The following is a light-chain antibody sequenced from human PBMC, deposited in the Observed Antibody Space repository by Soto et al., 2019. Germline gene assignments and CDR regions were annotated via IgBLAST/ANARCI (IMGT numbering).Light chain of an antibody. J-gene: IGKJ2*01. CDR3: QQTYNTPYT. CDR2: GAS. CDR1: QSVRSN. Sequence: EVVMTQSPATLSVSPGERVTLSCRASQSVRSNLAWYQQKPGQSPRLLIYGASTRATGIPARFSGSGSGTEFTLTISSLQSEDFAVYYCQQTYNTPYTFGQGTKLEIK. V-gene: IGKV3-15*01.